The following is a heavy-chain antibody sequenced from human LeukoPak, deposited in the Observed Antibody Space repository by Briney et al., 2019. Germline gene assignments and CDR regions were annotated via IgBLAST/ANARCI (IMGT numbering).Heavy chain of an antibody. CDR2: INSDGSST. Sequence: GGSLRLSCAASGFTFSSYWMHWVRQAPGKGLVWVSRINSDGSSTSYADSVKGRFTISRDNAKNTLYLQMNSLRAEDTAVYYCAKGVVPAAPGWIDYWGQGTLVTVSS. CDR1: GFTFSSYW. D-gene: IGHD2-2*01. J-gene: IGHJ4*02. V-gene: IGHV3-74*01. CDR3: AKGVVPAAPGWIDY.